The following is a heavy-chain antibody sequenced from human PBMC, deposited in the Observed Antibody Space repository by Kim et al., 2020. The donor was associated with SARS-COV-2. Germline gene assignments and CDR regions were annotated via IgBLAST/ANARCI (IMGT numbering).Heavy chain of an antibody. CDR2: ISSSSSYI. Sequence: GGSLRLSCAASGFTFSSYSMNWVRQAPGKGLEWVSSISSSSSYIYYADSVKGRFTISRDNAKNSLYLQMNSLRAEDTAVYYCARGMGRYCSGGSCYPDYWGQGTLVTVSS. CDR1: GFTFSSYS. V-gene: IGHV3-21*01. J-gene: IGHJ4*02. D-gene: IGHD2-15*01. CDR3: ARGMGRYCSGGSCYPDY.